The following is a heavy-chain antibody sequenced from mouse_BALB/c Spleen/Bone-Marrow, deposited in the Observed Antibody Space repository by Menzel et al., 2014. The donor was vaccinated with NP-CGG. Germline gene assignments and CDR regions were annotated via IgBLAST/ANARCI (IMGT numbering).Heavy chain of an antibody. CDR1: GYTFTSYW. Sequence: QVQLQQSGAELVKPGASVKLSCKASGYTFTSYWMHWVKQRPGQGLEWIGEINPSNGRTNYNEKFKSKATLTVDKSSSTACMQLSSLTSEDSAVYYCARERYDYDWKDYWGQGPNLTVSS. V-gene: IGHV1S81*02. D-gene: IGHD2-4*01. CDR2: INPSNGRT. J-gene: IGHJ2*01. CDR3: ARERYDYDWKDY.